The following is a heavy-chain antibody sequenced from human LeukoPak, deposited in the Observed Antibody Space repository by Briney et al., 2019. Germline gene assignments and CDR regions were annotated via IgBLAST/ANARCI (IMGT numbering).Heavy chain of an antibody. CDR3: ARASGLTYSGSRPGYYYGMDV. CDR2: IYTSGST. D-gene: IGHD1-26*01. V-gene: IGHV4-4*07. J-gene: IGHJ6*02. Sequence: SETLSLTCTVSGGSISSYYWSWIRQPAGKALEWIGRIYTSGSTNYNPSLKSRVTMSVDASKNQFSLKLTSVTAADTAVYYCARASGLTYSGSRPGYYYGMDVWGQGTTVTVSS. CDR1: GGSISSYY.